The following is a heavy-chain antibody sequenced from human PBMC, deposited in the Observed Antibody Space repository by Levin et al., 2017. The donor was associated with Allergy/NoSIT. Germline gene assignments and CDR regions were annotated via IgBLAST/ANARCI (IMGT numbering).Heavy chain of an antibody. CDR1: GGSISSGAYY. Sequence: SETLSLTCTVSGGSISSGAYYWSWIRQHPGKGLEWIGYIYYSGTTYYNPSLKSRVTISVDTSKNQFSLKLSSVTAADTAVYYCATKVAGFNGYFQHWGQGTLVTVSS. D-gene: IGHD2-15*01. J-gene: IGHJ1*01. V-gene: IGHV4-31*03. CDR2: IYYSGTT. CDR3: ATKVAGFNGYFQH.